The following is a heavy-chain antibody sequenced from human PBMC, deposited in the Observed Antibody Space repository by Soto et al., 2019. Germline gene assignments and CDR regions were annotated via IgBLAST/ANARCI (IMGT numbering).Heavy chain of an antibody. CDR1: GFTFTIYG. Sequence: ASVKVSCKASGFTFTIYGIAWVRQAPRQGLEWMGWINPYNANTNYAQKFQGRVTMTTDTSTTTGNMELRSLGSDDTAVYYCAGVVGASPVYYCMDVWGQGIQVTVSS. CDR3: AGVVGASPVYYCMDV. J-gene: IGHJ6*02. CDR2: INPYNANT. V-gene: IGHV1-18*01.